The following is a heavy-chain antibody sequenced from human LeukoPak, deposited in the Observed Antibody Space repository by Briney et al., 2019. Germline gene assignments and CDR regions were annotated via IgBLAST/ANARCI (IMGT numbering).Heavy chain of an antibody. CDR3: ARVQITSIVGATNWFDP. CDR2: ISSNGGST. D-gene: IGHD1-26*01. J-gene: IGHJ5*02. V-gene: IGHV3-64D*06. CDR1: GFTFSRYA. Sequence: PGGSLRLSCSASGFTFSRYAMHWVRQAPGKGLEYVSAISSNGGSTYYADSVKGRFTISRDNSKNTLYLQMSSLRAEDTAVYYCARVQITSIVGATNWFDPWGQGTLVTVSS.